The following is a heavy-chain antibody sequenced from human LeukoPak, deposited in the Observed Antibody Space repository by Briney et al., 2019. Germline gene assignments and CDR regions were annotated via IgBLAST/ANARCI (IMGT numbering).Heavy chain of an antibody. V-gene: IGHV3-20*04. CDR3: AKDQTPPGYCSSTSCHLLGY. CDR2: INWNGGST. J-gene: IGHJ4*02. D-gene: IGHD2-2*01. CDR1: GFTFDDYG. Sequence: GGSLRLSCAASGFTFDDYGMSWVRQAPGKGLEWVAGINWNGGSTGYADSVKGRFTISRDNAKNSLYLQMNSLRAEDTAVYYCAKDQTPPGYCSSTSCHLLGYWGQGTLVTASS.